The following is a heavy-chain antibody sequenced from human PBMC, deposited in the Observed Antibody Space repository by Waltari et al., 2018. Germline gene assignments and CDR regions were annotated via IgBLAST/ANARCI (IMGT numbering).Heavy chain of an antibody. CDR2: ISHDGTTT. D-gene: IGHD3-3*01. J-gene: IGHJ4*02. V-gene: IGHV3-74*01. CDR1: GFMFSSYW. CDR3: ARVHRSLRPLDDFDY. Sequence: EVQLVESGGEVVQPGESLRLSCAASGFMFSSYWMNWVRQVPGRGLEWVSYISHDGTTTRYADSVQGRFIISRDNAKATLYLQMTSLKVEDTALYYCARVHRSLRPLDDFDYWGQGTLVTVSS.